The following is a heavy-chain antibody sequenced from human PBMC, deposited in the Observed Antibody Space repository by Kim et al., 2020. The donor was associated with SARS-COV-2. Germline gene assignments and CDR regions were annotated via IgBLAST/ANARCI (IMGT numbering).Heavy chain of an antibody. CDR3: AREEYQLLYAFDI. V-gene: IGHV1-69*13. Sequence: SVKVSCKASGGTFSSYAISWVRQAPGQGLEWMGGIIPIFGTANYAQKFQGRVTITADESTSTAYMELSSLRSEDTAVYYCAREEYQLLYAFDIWGQGTMVTVSS. D-gene: IGHD2-2*01. CDR1: GGTFSSYA. J-gene: IGHJ3*02. CDR2: IIPIFGTA.